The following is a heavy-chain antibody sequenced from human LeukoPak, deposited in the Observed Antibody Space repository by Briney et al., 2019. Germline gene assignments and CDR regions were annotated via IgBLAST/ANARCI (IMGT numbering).Heavy chain of an antibody. J-gene: IGHJ5*02. D-gene: IGHD3-10*01. CDR3: ARGAGPGWFDP. CDR2: IYYSGST. Sequence: PSETLSLTCTVSGGSISSSSYYWGWIRQPPGKGLEWIGSIYYSGSTYYNPSLKSRVTISVDTSKNQFSLKLSSVTAADTAVYYCARGAGPGWFDPWGQGTLVTVSS. V-gene: IGHV4-39*07. CDR1: GGSISSSSYY.